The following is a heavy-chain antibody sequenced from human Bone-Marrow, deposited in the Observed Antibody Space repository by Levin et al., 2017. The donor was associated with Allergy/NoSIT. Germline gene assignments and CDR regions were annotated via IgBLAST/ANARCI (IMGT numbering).Heavy chain of an antibody. J-gene: IGHJ4*02. CDR1: GFTFSSYS. CDR2: ITGDGGST. CDR3: ARVGAATLDY. V-gene: IGHV3-64*01. Sequence: GGSLRLSCAASGFTFSSYSMHWVRQAPGKGLEYVSAITGDGGSTYYANSVKGRFTISRDNSENTLYLQMGSLRAEDMAVYYCARVGAATLDYWGQGTLVTVSS. D-gene: IGHD1-1*01.